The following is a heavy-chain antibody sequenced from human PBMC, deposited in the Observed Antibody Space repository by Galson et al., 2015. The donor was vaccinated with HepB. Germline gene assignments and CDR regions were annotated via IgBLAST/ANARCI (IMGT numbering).Heavy chain of an antibody. Sequence: LRLSCAASGFTFGDYAMSWVRQAPGTGLEWVGFIRSKAYGGTTEYAASVKGRFTISRDDSKSIAYLQMNSLKTEDTAVYYCTRVWAYCSSTSCLGFDYWGQGTLVTVSS. D-gene: IGHD2-2*01. CDR3: TRVWAYCSSTSCLGFDY. V-gene: IGHV3-49*04. CDR2: IRSKAYGGTT. J-gene: IGHJ4*02. CDR1: GFTFGDYA.